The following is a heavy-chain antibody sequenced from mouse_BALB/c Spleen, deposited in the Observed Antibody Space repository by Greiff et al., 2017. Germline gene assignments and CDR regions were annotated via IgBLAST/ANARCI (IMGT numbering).Heavy chain of an antibody. V-gene: IGHV1-9*01. J-gene: IGHJ4*01. Sequence: QVQLQQSGAELMKPGASVKISCKATGYTFSSYWIEWVKQRPGHGLEWIGEILPGSGSTNYNEKFKGKATFTADTSSNTAYMQLSSLTSEDSAVYYCARGGLRRGRGYAMDYWGQGTSVTVSS. CDR1: GYTFSSYW. CDR3: ARGGLRRGRGYAMDY. D-gene: IGHD2-4*01. CDR2: ILPGSGST.